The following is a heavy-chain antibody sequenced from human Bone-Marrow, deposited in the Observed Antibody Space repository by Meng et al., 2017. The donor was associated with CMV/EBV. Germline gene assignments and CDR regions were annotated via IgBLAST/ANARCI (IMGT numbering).Heavy chain of an antibody. CDR1: GGSFSGYY. D-gene: IGHD2-2*01. CDR2: INHSGST. J-gene: IGHJ5*02. V-gene: IGHV4-34*01. Sequence: GSLRLSCAVYGGSFSGYYWSWIRQPPGKGLEWIGEINHSGSTNYNPSLKSRVTISVDTSKNQFSLKLSSVTVADTAVYYCARAPTLGYCSSTSCPGRSGWFDPWGQGTRVTVSS. CDR3: ARAPTLGYCSSTSCPGRSGWFDP.